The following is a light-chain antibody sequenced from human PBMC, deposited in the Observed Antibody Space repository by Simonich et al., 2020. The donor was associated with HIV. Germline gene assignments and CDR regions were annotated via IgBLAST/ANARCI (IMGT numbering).Light chain of an antibody. V-gene: IGLV4-69*01. Sequence: QLVLTQSPSASASLGASVTLTCTLSSGHSSYAIAWHQQQPEKGPRYLMKVNSDGSHSEGDGIPDRFSGSSSGAERYLTISSLQSEDETDYYCQTWGTGILVFGGGTKLTVL. CDR1: SGHSSYA. CDR3: QTWGTGILV. CDR2: VNSDGSH. J-gene: IGLJ3*02.